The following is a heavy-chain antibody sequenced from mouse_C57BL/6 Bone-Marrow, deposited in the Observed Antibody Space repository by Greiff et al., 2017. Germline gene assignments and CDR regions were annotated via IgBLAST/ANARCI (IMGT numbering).Heavy chain of an antibody. CDR2: IYPGSGST. CDR3: AREGDDYDGKVFAY. CDR1: GYTFTSYW. Sequence: VQLQQPGAELVKPGASVKMSCKASGYTFTSYWITWVKQRPGQGLEWIGDIYPGSGSTNYNEKFKSKATLTVDTSSSTAYMQLSSLTSEDSAVYYCAREGDDYDGKVFAYWGQGTPLTVSS. V-gene: IGHV1-55*01. J-gene: IGHJ2*01. D-gene: IGHD2-4*01.